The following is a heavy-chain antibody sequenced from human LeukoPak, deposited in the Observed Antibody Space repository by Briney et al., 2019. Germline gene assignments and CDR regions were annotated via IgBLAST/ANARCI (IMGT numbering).Heavy chain of an antibody. CDR3: ARGGPDGYNPLGY. CDR1: GGTFSSYA. J-gene: IGHJ6*02. V-gene: IGHV1-69*01. D-gene: IGHD5-24*01. CDR2: IIPIFGTA. Sequence: SVKVSCKASGGTFSSYAISWVRQAPGQGLEWMGGIIPIFGTANYAQKFQGRVTITADESTSTAYMELSSLRSEDTAVYYCARGGPDGYNPLGYWGQGTTVTVSS.